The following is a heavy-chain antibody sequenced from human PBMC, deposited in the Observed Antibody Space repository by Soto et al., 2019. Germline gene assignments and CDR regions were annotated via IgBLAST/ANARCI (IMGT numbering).Heavy chain of an antibody. Sequence: SETLSLTCAVYGGFLSESYWTWIRQPPGKGLEWIGEINHVGGTNYNPSLKSRVTMSVDTSQNQFSLRLISVTAADTAMYFCVRIRYQLPSSVLWPDPRGQGTSVTVSS. J-gene: IGHJ5*02. CDR2: INHVGGT. CDR3: VRIRYQLPSSVLWPDP. V-gene: IGHV4-34*01. D-gene: IGHD3-16*01. CDR1: GGFLSESY.